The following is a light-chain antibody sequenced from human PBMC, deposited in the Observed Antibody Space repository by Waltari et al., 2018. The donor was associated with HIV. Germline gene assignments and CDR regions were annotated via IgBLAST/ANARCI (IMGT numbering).Light chain of an antibody. V-gene: IGLV2-11*01. CDR3: CSYAGSKTHNVA. Sequence: QSALTQPRSVSGSPGLSVTISCSGTSSDSQVSYYVSSYQQHPGKAPQIIIYDVTTRPSGVPDRFSGSKSGNTASLTISGLQAEDEADYYCCSYAGSKTHNVAFGGGTRLTVL. CDR2: DVT. CDR1: SSDSQVSYY. J-gene: IGLJ2*01.